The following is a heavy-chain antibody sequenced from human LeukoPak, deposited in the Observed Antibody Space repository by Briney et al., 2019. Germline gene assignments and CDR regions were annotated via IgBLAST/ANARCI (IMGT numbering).Heavy chain of an antibody. CDR3: AKERTSIVVVPAATDY. CDR1: GFTFCSYA. J-gene: IGHJ4*02. Sequence: GGSLRLSCAASGFTFCSYAMSWVRQAPGKGLEWASAISGSGGSTYYADSVKGRFTISRDNSKNTLYLQMNSLRAEDTAVYYCAKERTSIVVVPAATDYWGQRTLVTVSS. CDR2: ISGSGGST. D-gene: IGHD2-2*01. V-gene: IGHV3-23*01.